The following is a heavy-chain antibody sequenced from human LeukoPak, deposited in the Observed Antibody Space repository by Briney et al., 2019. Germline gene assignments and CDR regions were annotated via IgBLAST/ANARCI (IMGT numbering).Heavy chain of an antibody. V-gene: IGHV3-21*01. D-gene: IGHD3-10*01. CDR1: RFTFSSYS. CDR3: ARVLGGLLDY. CDR2: ISSSSYI. J-gene: IGHJ4*02. Sequence: GGSLRLSCAASRFTFSSYSMNWVRQAPGKGLEWVSSISSSSYIYYADSVKGRFTISRDNAKNSLYLQMNSLRAEDTAVYYCARVLGGLLDYWGQGTLVTVSS.